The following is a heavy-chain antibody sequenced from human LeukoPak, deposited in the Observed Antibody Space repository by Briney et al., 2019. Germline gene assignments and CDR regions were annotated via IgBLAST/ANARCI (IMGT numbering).Heavy chain of an antibody. V-gene: IGHV1-2*04. J-gene: IGHJ6*02. CDR2: INPNSGGT. CDR1: GYTFTGYY. Sequence: GASVKVSCKASGYTFTGYYMHWVRQAPGQGLESMGWINPNSGGTNYAQKFQGWVTMTRDTSISTAYMELSRLRSDDTAVYYCARGVGGFSPYYGMDVWGQGTTVTVSS. CDR3: ARGVGGFSPYYGMDV. D-gene: IGHD3-16*01.